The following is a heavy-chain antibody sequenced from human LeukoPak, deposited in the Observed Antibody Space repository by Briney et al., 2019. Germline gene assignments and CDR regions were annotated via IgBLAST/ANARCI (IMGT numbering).Heavy chain of an antibody. CDR1: GGSVSDYY. V-gene: IGHV4-59*02. D-gene: IGHD1-26*01. Sequence: SETLSLTCTISGGSVSDYYWSWIRQSPGKGLEWIGYIYHTGSTSYSPSLKSRVTISVDTSKKQFSLKLSSVTAADAAFYYCARYIVSYPHDAFDIWGQGTMVTVSS. J-gene: IGHJ3*02. CDR3: ARYIVSYPHDAFDI. CDR2: IYHTGST.